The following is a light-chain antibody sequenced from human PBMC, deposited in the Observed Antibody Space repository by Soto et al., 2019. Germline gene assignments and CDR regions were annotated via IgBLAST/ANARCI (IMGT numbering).Light chain of an antibody. V-gene: IGKV3-20*01. J-gene: IGKJ3*01. CDR1: QSVSSKS. CDR3: QQYGSSLFT. CDR2: GTS. Sequence: IVLTQSPGTLSLSPGERATLSCRASQSVSSKSLAWYQQKPGQAPRVLIYGTSIRASGVPGRFSGGGSGTDFTLTITRLEPEDCAVDYCQQYGSSLFTFGPGTKVEFK.